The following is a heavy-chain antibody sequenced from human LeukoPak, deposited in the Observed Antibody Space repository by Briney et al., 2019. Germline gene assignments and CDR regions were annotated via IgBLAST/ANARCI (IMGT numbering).Heavy chain of an antibody. CDR3: ARGTYYYGSGSSVPHDY. D-gene: IGHD3-10*01. Sequence: ASVKVSCKASGYTFTSYGISWVRQAPGQGLEWMGWISAYNGNTNYAQKLQGRVTMTTDTSTSTAYMELRSLRSEDTAVYYCARGTYYYGSGSSVPHDYWGQGTLVTVSS. CDR1: GYTFTSYG. J-gene: IGHJ4*02. CDR2: ISAYNGNT. V-gene: IGHV1-18*01.